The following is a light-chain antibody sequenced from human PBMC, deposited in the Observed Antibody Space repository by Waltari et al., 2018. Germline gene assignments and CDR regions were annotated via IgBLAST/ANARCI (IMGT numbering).Light chain of an antibody. Sequence: EIVMTQSPATLSVSPGDRATLSCRASQTISSNLAWYQQTPGQGPRLLIYGASNTATGIPARFSGSGSGTEFALTISSLQSEDFAVYYCQQYNNWPLLFTFGPGTKVEMK. CDR1: QTISSN. CDR2: GAS. CDR3: QQYNNWPLLFT. V-gene: IGKV3D-15*01. J-gene: IGKJ3*01.